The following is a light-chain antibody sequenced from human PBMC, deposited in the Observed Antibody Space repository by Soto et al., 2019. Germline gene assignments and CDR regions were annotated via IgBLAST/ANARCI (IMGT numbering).Light chain of an antibody. CDR3: QHYNSYSEA. V-gene: IGKV1-5*03. J-gene: IGKJ1*01. CDR1: QTISSW. Sequence: DIQMTQSPSTLSASVGDRVTITCRASQTISSWLAWYQQKPGKAPKLLIYKASTLQSGVPSRLSGSGSGTEFTLTISSLQPDDFATYYCQHYNSYSEAFGQGTKVELK. CDR2: KAS.